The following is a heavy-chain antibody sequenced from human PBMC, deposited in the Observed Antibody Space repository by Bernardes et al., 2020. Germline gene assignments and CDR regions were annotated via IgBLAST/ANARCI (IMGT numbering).Heavy chain of an antibody. CDR1: GGSVSSGSYY. CDR2: IYYSGST. J-gene: IGHJ6*02. D-gene: IGHD3-3*01. V-gene: IGHV4-61*01. Sequence: SETLSLTCTVSGGSVSSGSYYWSWIRQPPGKGLEWIGYIYYSGSTNYNPSLKSRVTISVDTSKNQFSLKLSSVTAADTAVYYCARDGVRPVAGVVINYYYYGMDVWGQGTTVTVSS. CDR3: ARDGVRPVAGVVINYYYYGMDV.